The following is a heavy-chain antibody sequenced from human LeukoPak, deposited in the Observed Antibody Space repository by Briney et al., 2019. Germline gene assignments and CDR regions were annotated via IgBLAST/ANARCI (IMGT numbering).Heavy chain of an antibody. CDR1: GFTFSSYA. V-gene: IGHV3-23*01. CDR3: ARSRVKIAAAGTGAFDI. D-gene: IGHD6-13*01. Sequence: PGGSLRLSCAASGFTFSSYAMSWVRQAPGKGLEWVSAISGSGGSTYYADSVKGRFTISRDNSKNTLYLQMNSLRAEDTAVYYCARSRVKIAAAGTGAFDIWGQGTMVTVSS. J-gene: IGHJ3*02. CDR2: ISGSGGST.